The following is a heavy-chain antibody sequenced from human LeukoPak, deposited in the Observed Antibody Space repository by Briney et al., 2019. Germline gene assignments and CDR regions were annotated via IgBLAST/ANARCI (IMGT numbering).Heavy chain of an antibody. Sequence: GASVKVSCKASGYTFTSYGISWVRQAPGQGFEWMAIINPSDGSTTNSQKFQGRVTMTRDTSTSTVYMELSGLRSEDTALYYCARIRDGYNDAYDIWGQGTMVTVSS. J-gene: IGHJ3*02. CDR2: INPSDGST. D-gene: IGHD5-24*01. CDR3: ARIRDGYNDAYDI. V-gene: IGHV1-46*01. CDR1: GYTFTSYG.